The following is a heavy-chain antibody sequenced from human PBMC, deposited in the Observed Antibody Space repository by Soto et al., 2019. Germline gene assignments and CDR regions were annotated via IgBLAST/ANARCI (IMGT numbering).Heavy chain of an antibody. CDR3: ARGPEIQRAHLYYFDY. CDR1: GFTFGSYS. CDR2: ISSSSSTI. J-gene: IGHJ4*02. Sequence: PGGSLRLSCAASGFTFGSYSMNWVRQAPGKGLEWVSYISSSSSTIYYADSVKGRFTXSXXXXXXXXXXXXXXXXXXXXXXXXCARGPEIQRAHLYYFDYWGQGTLVTVSS. V-gene: IGHV3-48*01.